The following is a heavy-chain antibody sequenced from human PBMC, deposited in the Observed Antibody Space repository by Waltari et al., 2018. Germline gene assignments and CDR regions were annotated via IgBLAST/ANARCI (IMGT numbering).Heavy chain of an antibody. Sequence: QVQLVESGGGVVQPGGSLRLSCTASGLTFSASGMHWVRQAPGKGLEWVAFIRYEGSNKYYSDSVKGRFTISRDNSKNTLFLQMNSLRVEDTSVYYCATKDRIGDYYYMDVWGKGATVTISS. CDR1: GLTFSASG. J-gene: IGHJ6*03. CDR2: IRYEGSNK. V-gene: IGHV3-30*02. D-gene: IGHD2-15*01. CDR3: ATKDRIGDYYYMDV.